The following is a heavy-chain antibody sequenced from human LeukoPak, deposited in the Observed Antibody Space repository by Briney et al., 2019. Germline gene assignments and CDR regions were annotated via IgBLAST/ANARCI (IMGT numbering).Heavy chain of an antibody. CDR2: IYYSGST. Sequence: PSETLSLTCTVSGGSISSYYWSWVRQPPGKGLEWIGYIYYSGSTNYNPSLKSRVTISVDTSKNQFSLKLSSVTAADTAVYYCARDRDTIFGVENYSMGVWGQGTTVTVSS. J-gene: IGHJ6*02. CDR3: ARDRDTIFGVENYSMGV. CDR1: GGSISSYY. V-gene: IGHV4-59*01. D-gene: IGHD3-3*01.